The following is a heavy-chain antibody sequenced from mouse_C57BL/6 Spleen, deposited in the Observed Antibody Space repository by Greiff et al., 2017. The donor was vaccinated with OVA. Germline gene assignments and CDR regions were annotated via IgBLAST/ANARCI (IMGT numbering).Heavy chain of an antibody. D-gene: IGHD2-5*01. CDR3: ARDYSNYAWFAY. J-gene: IGHJ3*01. CDR1: GYTFTSYG. CDR2: IYPRSGNT. V-gene: IGHV1-81*01. Sequence: VQLQQSGAELARPGASVKLSCKASGYTFTSYGISWVKQRTGQGLEWIGEIYPRSGNTYYNEKFKGKATLTADKSSSTAYMELRSLTSEDSAVYFCARDYSNYAWFAYWGQGTLVTVSA.